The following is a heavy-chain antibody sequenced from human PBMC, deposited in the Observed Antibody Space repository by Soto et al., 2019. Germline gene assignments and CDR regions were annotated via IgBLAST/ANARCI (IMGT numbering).Heavy chain of an antibody. Sequence: PSETLSLTCAVYGGSFSRYYWSWIRQPPGKGLEWIGEINHSGSTNYNPSLKSRVTISVDTSKNQFSLKLSSVTAADTAVYYCARGGYDILTGYYPIDYWGQGTLVTVSS. V-gene: IGHV4-34*01. J-gene: IGHJ4*02. CDR1: GGSFSRYY. D-gene: IGHD3-9*01. CDR2: INHSGST. CDR3: ARGGYDILTGYYPIDY.